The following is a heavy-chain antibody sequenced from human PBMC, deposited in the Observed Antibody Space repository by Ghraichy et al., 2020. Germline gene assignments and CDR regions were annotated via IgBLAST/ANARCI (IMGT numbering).Heavy chain of an antibody. V-gene: IGHV3-30*18. Sequence: GGSLRLSCAASGFTFSSYGMHWVRQAPGKGLEWVAVISYDGSNKYYADSVKGRFTISRDNSKNTLYLQMNSLRAEDTAVYYCAKDQGLYCGGISCNFYGMAVWGQGTTVTVSS. CDR3: AKDQGLYCGGISCNFYGMAV. J-gene: IGHJ6*02. CDR1: GFTFSSYG. D-gene: IGHD2-2*01. CDR2: ISYDGSNK.